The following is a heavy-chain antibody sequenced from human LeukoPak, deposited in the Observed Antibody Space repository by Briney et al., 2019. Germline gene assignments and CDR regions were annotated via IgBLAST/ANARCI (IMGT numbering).Heavy chain of an antibody. CDR3: SGSRTSWYYMDV. CDR1: GFTIMNSA. Sequence: GGSLRLSCAASGFTIMNSAMNWVRQAPGKGLEWVSAISGSGGNTYYTDSGKGRFTISRDNSKNTLYLQMNSLRAEDTAVYYCSGSRTSWYYMDVWGKGTTVTVSS. D-gene: IGHD2-2*01. V-gene: IGHV3-23*01. CDR2: ISGSGGNT. J-gene: IGHJ6*03.